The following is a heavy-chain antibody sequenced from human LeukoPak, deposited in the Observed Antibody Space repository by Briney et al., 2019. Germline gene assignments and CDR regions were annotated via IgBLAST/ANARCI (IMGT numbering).Heavy chain of an antibody. Sequence: ASVKVSCKASGYTFTSYYMHWVRQAPGQGLEWMGIINPSGGSTSYAQKFQGRVTMTRDTSISTAYMELSRLRSDDTAVYYCARVRGVIVDYGMDVWGQGTTVTVSS. J-gene: IGHJ6*02. CDR3: ARVRGVIVDYGMDV. CDR2: INPSGGST. CDR1: GYTFTSYY. D-gene: IGHD3-10*01. V-gene: IGHV1-46*01.